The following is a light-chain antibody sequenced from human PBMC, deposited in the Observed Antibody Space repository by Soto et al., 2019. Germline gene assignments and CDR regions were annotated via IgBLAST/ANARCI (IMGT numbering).Light chain of an antibody. CDR3: QAWDRGTPVV. CDR1: KLGDKY. J-gene: IGLJ2*01. V-gene: IGLV3-1*01. CDR2: QDS. Sequence: SYELTQPPSVSVSPGQTASITCSGDKLGDKYACWYQQKPGQSPVLVIYQDSKRPSGIPERFSGSNSGNTATLTISGTQAMGESDYSCQAWDRGTPVVFGGGTKLTVL.